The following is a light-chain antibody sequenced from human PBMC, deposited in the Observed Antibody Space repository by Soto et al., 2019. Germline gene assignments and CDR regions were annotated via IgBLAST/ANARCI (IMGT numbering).Light chain of an antibody. J-gene: IGKJ4*01. V-gene: IGKV3-20*01. CDR1: QSVSSNY. CDR2: GAS. CDR3: QQYGSSPQT. Sequence: EVVLTQSPGTRSLSPGERATLSCRASQSVSSNYLAWYQQKPGQAPRLLIYGASSRAAGIPDRFSGSGSGTDFTLTISRLGPEDFAVYYCQQYGSSPQTFGGGTKVEIK.